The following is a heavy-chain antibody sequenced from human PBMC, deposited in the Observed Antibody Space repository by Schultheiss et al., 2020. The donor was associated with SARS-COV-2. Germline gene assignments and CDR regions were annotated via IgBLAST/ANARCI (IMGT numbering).Heavy chain of an antibody. J-gene: IGHJ4*02. V-gene: IGHV1-18*01. CDR3: ARSLLGDYDILTGPFDH. CDR1: GYTFTSYG. D-gene: IGHD3-9*01. CDR2: ISAYNGNT. Sequence: ASVKVSCKASGYTFTSYGISWVRQAPGQGLEWMGWISAYNGNTNYAQKFQGRVTITADGSTSTAYMELRNLTSEDTAVYYCARSLLGDYDILTGPFDHWGQGTLVTVSS.